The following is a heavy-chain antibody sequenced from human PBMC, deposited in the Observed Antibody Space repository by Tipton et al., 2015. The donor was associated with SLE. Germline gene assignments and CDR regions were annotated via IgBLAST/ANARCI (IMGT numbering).Heavy chain of an antibody. CDR1: GGSISSYY. V-gene: IGHV4-34*01. J-gene: IGHJ4*02. CDR3: ARRARGGAAAGY. CDR2: INHSGNT. D-gene: IGHD6-13*01. Sequence: TLSLTCTVSGGSISSYYWSWIRQPPGKGLEWIGGINHSGNTDYNPSLKSRVTISVDTSKNQFSLKLTSVTAADTAVYYCARRARGGAAAGYWGQGTLVTVSS.